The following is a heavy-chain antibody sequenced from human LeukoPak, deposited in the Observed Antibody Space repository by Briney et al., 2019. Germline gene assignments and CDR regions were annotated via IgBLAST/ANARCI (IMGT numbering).Heavy chain of an antibody. CDR1: GDSINNNNYY. J-gene: IGHJ3*02. CDR2: ISSSSSYI. V-gene: IGHV3-21*01. CDR3: ARVKVGAFDI. Sequence: ETLSLTCTVSGDSINNNNYYWGWVRQPPGKGLEWVSSISSSSSYIYYADSVKGRFTISRDNAKNSLYLQMNSLRAEDTAVYYCARVKVGAFDIWGQGTMVTVSS.